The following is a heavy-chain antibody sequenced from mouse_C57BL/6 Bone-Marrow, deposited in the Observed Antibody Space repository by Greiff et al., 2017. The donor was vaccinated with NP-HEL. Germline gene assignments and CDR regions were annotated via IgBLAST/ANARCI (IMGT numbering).Heavy chain of an antibody. CDR3: ATDY. CDR2: IDPSDSYT. Sequence: QVQLQQPGAELVRPGTSVKLSCKASGYTFTSYWMHWVKQRPGPGLEWIGVIDPSDSYTNYNQKFKGKATLTVDTSSSTAYMQLSSLTSEDSAVYYCATDYWGQGTTLTVSS. CDR1: GYTFTSYW. V-gene: IGHV1-59*01. J-gene: IGHJ2*01.